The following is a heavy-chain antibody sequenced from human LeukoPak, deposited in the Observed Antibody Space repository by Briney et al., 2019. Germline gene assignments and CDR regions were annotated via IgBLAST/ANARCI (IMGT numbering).Heavy chain of an antibody. J-gene: IGHJ6*02. CDR1: RYSFTSYW. CDR3: ARPMAGSGGYYYYDMDV. D-gene: IGHD2-8*01. Sequence: GESLRISCKGSRYSFTSYWISWVRQMPGKGLEWVGRIDPSDSYTNYSPSFQGHVTISADKSISTAYLQWSSLKASDTATYYCARPMAGSGGYYYYDMDVWGQGTTVTVSS. CDR2: IDPSDSYT. V-gene: IGHV5-10-1*01.